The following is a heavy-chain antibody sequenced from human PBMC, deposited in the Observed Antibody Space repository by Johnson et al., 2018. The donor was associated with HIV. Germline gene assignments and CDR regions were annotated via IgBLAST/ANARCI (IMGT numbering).Heavy chain of an antibody. V-gene: IGHV3-66*01. CDR3: ARDGESQQLPLGDAFDI. D-gene: IGHD6-13*01. Sequence: MQLVESGGGFVQPGGSLRLSCGASGFSVSNTYMNWVRQAPGKGLEWVSVMYSGGNTYYADSVRGRFTISRDNSKNTLYLQMSSLKAEDTAMYYCARDGESQQLPLGDAFDIWGQGTMVTVSS. CDR1: GFSVSNTY. J-gene: IGHJ3*02. CDR2: MYSGGNT.